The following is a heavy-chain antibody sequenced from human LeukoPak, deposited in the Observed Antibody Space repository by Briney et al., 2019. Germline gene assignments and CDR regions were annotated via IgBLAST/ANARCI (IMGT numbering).Heavy chain of an antibody. CDR3: ARGAATIGYYFDY. CDR2: ISYDGSNK. V-gene: IGHV3-30*03. D-gene: IGHD5-12*01. Sequence: GGSLRLSCAASGFTFSGYGMHWVRQAPGKGLEWVAVISYDGSNKYYADSVKGRFTISRDNSKNTLYLQMNSLRAEDTAVYYCARGAATIGYYFDYWGQGTLVTVSS. J-gene: IGHJ4*02. CDR1: GFTFSGYG.